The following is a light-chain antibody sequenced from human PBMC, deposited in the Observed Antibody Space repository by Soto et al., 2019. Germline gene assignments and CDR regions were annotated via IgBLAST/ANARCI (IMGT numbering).Light chain of an antibody. J-gene: IGLJ3*02. V-gene: IGLV2-14*01. CDR1: SSDIGAHNY. Sequence: QSALTQPASVSGSPGQSITIYCSGTSSDIGAHNYVSWYQQHPGKVPELIIYDVTNRPSGVSNRFSGSKSGSTASLTISGLQAGDEADYYCSSCTSNYAVVFGGGTKLTVL. CDR2: DVT. CDR3: SSCTSNYAVV.